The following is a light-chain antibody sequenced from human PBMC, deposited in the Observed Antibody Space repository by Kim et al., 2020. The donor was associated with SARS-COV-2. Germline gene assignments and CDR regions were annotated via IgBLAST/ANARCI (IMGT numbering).Light chain of an antibody. CDR2: GAS. J-gene: IGKJ1*01. CDR3: QQNNNWPRT. Sequence: SASPGERATLTCRASQSVTSNLAWYQQKPGQAPRLLIYGASTRATGIPATFSGSGAGTQFTLTISSLQSEDVAVYYCQQNNNWPRTFGQGTKVEIK. CDR1: QSVTSN. V-gene: IGKV3-15*01.